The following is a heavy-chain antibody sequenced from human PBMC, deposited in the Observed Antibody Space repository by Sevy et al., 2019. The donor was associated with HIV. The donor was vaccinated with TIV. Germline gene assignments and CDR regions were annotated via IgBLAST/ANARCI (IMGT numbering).Heavy chain of an antibody. V-gene: IGHV3-48*02. CDR3: ASSDATSRFGYYYFAMDF. D-gene: IGHD3-22*01. Sequence: GGSLRLSCAAPGFSFSTYAMSWVRQAPGKGLEWVSYISYTSTTIYYADSVRGRFTISRDNAKNTLYLQMNSLRDEDTAVYYCASSDATSRFGYYYFAMDFWGQGTSVTVSS. CDR1: GFSFSTYA. CDR2: ISYTSTTI. J-gene: IGHJ6*02.